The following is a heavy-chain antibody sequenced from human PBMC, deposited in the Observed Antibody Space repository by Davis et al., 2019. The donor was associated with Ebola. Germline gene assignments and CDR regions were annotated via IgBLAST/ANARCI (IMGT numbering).Heavy chain of an antibody. D-gene: IGHD2-2*01. J-gene: IGHJ6*02. Sequence: MPSETLSLTCAVYGGSFSGYYWSWIRQPPGKGLEWIGDINHNGSTNYNPSLKSRVTISVDTSKNQFSLNLRSVTAADTAVYYCARVGVVVVPAAMFDYYYGMDVWGQGTTVTVSS. CDR1: GGSFSGYY. CDR3: ARVGVVVVPAAMFDYYYGMDV. V-gene: IGHV4-34*01. CDR2: INHNGST.